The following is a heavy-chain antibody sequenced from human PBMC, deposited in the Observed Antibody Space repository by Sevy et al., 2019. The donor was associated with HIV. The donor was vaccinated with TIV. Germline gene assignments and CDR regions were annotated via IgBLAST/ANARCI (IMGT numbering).Heavy chain of an antibody. CDR2: IWYDGSNK. CDR1: GFTFSSYG. V-gene: IGHV3-33*01. J-gene: IGHJ5*02. Sequence: GGSLRLSCAASGFTFSSYGMHWVRQAPGKGLEWVAVIWYDGSNKYYADSVKGRFTISRDNSKNTLYLQMNSLRAEDTAVYYCARGESGYNWFDPWGQGTLVTVSS. CDR3: ARGESGYNWFDP.